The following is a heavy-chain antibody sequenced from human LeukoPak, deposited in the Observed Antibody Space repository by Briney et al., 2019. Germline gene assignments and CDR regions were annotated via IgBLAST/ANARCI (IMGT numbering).Heavy chain of an antibody. J-gene: IGHJ6*03. CDR2: INPNSGGT. CDR1: GYTFTGYY. Sequence: ASVKVSCKASGYTFTGYYMHWVRQAPGQGLEWMGWINPNSGGTNYAQKFQGRVTMTRDTSISTAYMELSRLRSDDTAVYYCARPFAGTYYYYYYMDVWGKGTTVTVSS. D-gene: IGHD1/OR15-1a*01. V-gene: IGHV1-2*02. CDR3: ARPFAGTYYYYYYMDV.